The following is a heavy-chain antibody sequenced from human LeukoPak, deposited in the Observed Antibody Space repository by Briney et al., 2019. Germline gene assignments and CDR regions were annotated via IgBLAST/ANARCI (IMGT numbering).Heavy chain of an antibody. Sequence: ASVKVSCKASGGTFSSYTISWVRQAPGQGLEWMGRIIPILGIANYAQKFQGRVTITADKSTSTAYMELSSLRSEDTAVYYCARAGGSSGRDAFDIWGQGTMVTVSS. CDR3: ARAGGSSGRDAFDI. CDR2: IIPILGIA. D-gene: IGHD3-22*01. V-gene: IGHV1-69*02. CDR1: GGTFSSYT. J-gene: IGHJ3*02.